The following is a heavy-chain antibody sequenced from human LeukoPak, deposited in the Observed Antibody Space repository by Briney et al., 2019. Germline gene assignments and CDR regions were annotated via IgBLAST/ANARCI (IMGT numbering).Heavy chain of an antibody. Sequence: SETLSLTCTVSGGSFTSGTYYWSWIRQPAGKGHEWIGRIYTSGTTNYNPSLKSRVTISVDTSKNQFSLKLSSVIAADTAVYYCARARVAVAGEDYFDYWGQGTLVTVSS. CDR1: GGSFTSGTYY. V-gene: IGHV4-61*02. D-gene: IGHD6-19*01. CDR2: IYTSGTT. J-gene: IGHJ4*02. CDR3: ARARVAVAGEDYFDY.